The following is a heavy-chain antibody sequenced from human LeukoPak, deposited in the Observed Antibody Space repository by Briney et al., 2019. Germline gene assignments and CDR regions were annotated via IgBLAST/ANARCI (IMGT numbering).Heavy chain of an antibody. J-gene: IGHJ5*01. CDR2: INPNSGNK. Sequence: ASVTVSCKASGYTFAAHYIDWVRQAPGQGLQWMGWINPNSGNKKIAQRFQGRVTMTMDASISTAYMEVRGLRSDDTAVYYCARDISTLQNCFDSWGQGTLVTVSS. CDR1: GYTFAAHY. CDR3: ARDISTLQNCFDS. V-gene: IGHV1-2*02.